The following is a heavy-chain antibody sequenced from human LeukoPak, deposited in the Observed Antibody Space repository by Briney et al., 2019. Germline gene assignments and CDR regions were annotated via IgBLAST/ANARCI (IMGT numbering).Heavy chain of an antibody. CDR2: IRQDGSEK. CDR3: ARLRTFDY. J-gene: IGHJ4*02. Sequence: GGSLRLSCAASGFTFSNYWMSWVRQAPGKGLEWVANIRQDGSEKYYVGSVKGRFTISRDNADNSLYLQMNSLRAEDTAVYYCARLRTFDYWGQGTLVTVSS. V-gene: IGHV3-7*03. D-gene: IGHD1-14*01. CDR1: GFTFSNYW.